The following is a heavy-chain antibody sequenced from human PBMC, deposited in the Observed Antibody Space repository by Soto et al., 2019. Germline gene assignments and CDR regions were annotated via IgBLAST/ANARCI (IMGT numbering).Heavy chain of an antibody. V-gene: IGHV3-23*01. CDR1: GFTFSSYA. J-gene: IGHJ5*02. Sequence: GGSLRLSCAASGFTFSSYAMSWFRQAPGKGLEWVSAISGSGGSTYYADSVKGRFTISRDNSKNTLYLQMNSLRAEDTAVYYCAKDPTSSSWGDEFYNWFDPWGQGTLVTVSS. CDR2: ISGSGGST. CDR3: AKDPTSSSWGDEFYNWFDP. D-gene: IGHD6-13*01.